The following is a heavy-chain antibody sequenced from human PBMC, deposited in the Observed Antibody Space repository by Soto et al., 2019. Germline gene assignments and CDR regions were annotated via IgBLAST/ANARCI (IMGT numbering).Heavy chain of an antibody. CDR1: GASISVHTYY. CDR2: IYNTGST. V-gene: IGHV4-31*03. D-gene: IGHD3-10*01. CDR3: ARDAGGGTGSYYRYFDY. Sequence: QVHLQESGPGLVKPSQTLSLTCTVSGASISVHTYYWSWVRQLPGKGLESIGHIYNTGSTYYNPSLKSRLTIFLDTSKNQFSLKLNSVTAADTAVYYCARDAGGGTGSYYRYFDYWGQGILVTVSS. J-gene: IGHJ4*02.